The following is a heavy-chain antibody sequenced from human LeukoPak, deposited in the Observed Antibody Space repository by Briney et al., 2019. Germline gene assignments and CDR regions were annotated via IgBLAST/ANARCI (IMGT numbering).Heavy chain of an antibody. Sequence: SETLSLTCTVSGGSISSHYWSWIRQPPGKGLEWIGYIYYSGSTNYNPSLKSRVTISVDTSKHHFSLKLSSVTAADTAVYYCARSDYDFWSGYFGGWGQGTLVTVSS. D-gene: IGHD3-3*01. J-gene: IGHJ4*02. CDR2: IYYSGST. V-gene: IGHV4-59*11. CDR1: GGSISSHY. CDR3: ARSDYDFWSGYFGG.